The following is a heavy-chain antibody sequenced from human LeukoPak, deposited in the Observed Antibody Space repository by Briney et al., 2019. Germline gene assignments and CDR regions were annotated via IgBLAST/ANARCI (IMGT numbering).Heavy chain of an antibody. Sequence: GGSLRLSCVASGFPLRTHFMVWVRQAPGKGLEWVSYISSSGSTIYYADSVKGRFTISRDNSKNTLYLQMNSLRAEDTAVYYCAKDLLLWFGEEFDYWGQGTLVTVSS. CDR3: AKDLLLWFGEEFDY. V-gene: IGHV3-48*01. CDR2: ISSSGSTI. CDR1: GFPLRTHF. D-gene: IGHD3-10*01. J-gene: IGHJ4*02.